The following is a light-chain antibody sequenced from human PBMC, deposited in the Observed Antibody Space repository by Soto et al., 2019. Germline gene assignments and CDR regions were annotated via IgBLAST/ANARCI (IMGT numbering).Light chain of an antibody. CDR3: HQHRAWPLT. J-gene: IGKJ4*01. V-gene: IGKV3-11*01. Sequence: EIVLIQSPVTLSLSPVESATLSCRASQSISSSLAWYQQNPGQAPTLLIFDASNRATGIPVSFSASGSGTEFTITIRILQPDAFTPYYSHQHRAWPLTFGGGTRVKI. CDR2: DAS. CDR1: QSISSS.